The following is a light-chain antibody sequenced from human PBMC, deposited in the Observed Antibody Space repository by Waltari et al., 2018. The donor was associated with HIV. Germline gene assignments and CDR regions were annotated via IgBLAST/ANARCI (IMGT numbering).Light chain of an antibody. V-gene: IGLV1-40*01. CDR2: ANS. CDR3: QSFDSSLNAYV. CDR1: SSNLGANVD. Sequence: QSVLTQAPSVSGAPGQRVTISCTGSSSNLGANVDVHWYPLLPGSSPKLLIFANSNRPSGVPDRFSGSKSGTSASLAITGLHPEDEAEYYCQSFDSSLNAYVFGTGTTVIVL. J-gene: IGLJ1*01.